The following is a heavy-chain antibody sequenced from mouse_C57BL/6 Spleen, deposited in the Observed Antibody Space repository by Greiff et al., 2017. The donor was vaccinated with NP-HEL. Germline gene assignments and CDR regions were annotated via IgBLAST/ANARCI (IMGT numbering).Heavy chain of an antibody. D-gene: IGHD1-1*01. Sequence: VQLQQSGPELVKPGASVKISCKASGYTFTDYHMDWVKQSHGKSLEWIGDINPNNGGTINNQKFKGKATLTVDNSSGTAYMGPRSLTSEDTAVYYCARAPYDGGSDWYFDVWGKGTTVTVSS. J-gene: IGHJ1*03. CDR1: GYTFTDYH. CDR2: INPNNGGT. CDR3: ARAPYDGGSDWYFDV. V-gene: IGHV1-18*01.